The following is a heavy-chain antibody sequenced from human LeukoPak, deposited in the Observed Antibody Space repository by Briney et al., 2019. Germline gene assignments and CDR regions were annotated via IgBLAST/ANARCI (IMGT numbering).Heavy chain of an antibody. J-gene: IGHJ4*02. CDR1: GFSVSSDY. V-gene: IGHV3-53*01. Sequence: GGSLRLSCAASGFSVSSDYMTWVRQAPGKGLEWVSVIYSGGSTYYADSVKGRFTIPRDNSKNTLYLQMNNVRVEDTAVYFCARYHTALNYWGQGTLDTASS. D-gene: IGHD5-18*01. CDR3: ARYHTALNY. CDR2: IYSGGST.